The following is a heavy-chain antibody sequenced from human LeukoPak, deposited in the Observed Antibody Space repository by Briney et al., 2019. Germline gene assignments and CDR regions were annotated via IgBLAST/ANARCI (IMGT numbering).Heavy chain of an antibody. J-gene: IGHJ5*02. Sequence: GGSLRLSCAASGFTFSSYSMNWVRQAPGKGLEWVSSISSSSSYIYYADSVKGRFTISRDNAKNSLYLQMNSLRAEDTAVYYCARAVGEYQLLYNWFDPWGQGTLVTVSS. CDR3: ARAVGEYQLLYNWFDP. V-gene: IGHV3-21*01. D-gene: IGHD2-2*01. CDR1: GFTFSSYS. CDR2: ISSSSSYI.